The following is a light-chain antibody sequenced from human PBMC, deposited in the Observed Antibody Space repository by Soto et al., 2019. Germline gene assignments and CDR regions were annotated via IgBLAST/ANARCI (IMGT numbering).Light chain of an antibody. V-gene: IGKV3-20*01. CDR3: QLYDSSSLFS. Sequence: EIVLTQSPGTLSLSPGERATLSCRASQSVSSNDLAWYRQTPGQAPRLLISGASSRATGSPDRFSGSGSGTDFTLTISRLEPEDFAVYYCQLYDSSSLFSFGPGTKVEVK. CDR2: GAS. CDR1: QSVSSND. J-gene: IGKJ3*01.